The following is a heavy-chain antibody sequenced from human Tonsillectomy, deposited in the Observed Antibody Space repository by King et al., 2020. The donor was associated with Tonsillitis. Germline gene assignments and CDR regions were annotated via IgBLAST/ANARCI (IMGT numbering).Heavy chain of an antibody. CDR3: VPGGFLVGY. V-gene: IGHV3-74*01. D-gene: IGHD3-3*01. Sequence: VQLVESGGGLVQPGGSLRLSCAASGFTFSSYWMNWVRQAPGKGLVWVSRMNSVGSSTSYADSGKGRFTISRDNAKNTLYLQMNSLRAEDTAVYYCVPGGFLVGYWGQGTLVTVSS. CDR2: MNSVGSST. CDR1: GFTFSSYW. J-gene: IGHJ4*02.